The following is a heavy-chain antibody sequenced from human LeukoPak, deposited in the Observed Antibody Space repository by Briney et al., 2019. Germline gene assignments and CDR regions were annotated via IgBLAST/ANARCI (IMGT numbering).Heavy chain of an antibody. CDR1: GYTFTGYY. D-gene: IGHD3-10*01. V-gene: IGHV1-2*02. CDR3: ARVGQRLWFGEFPFDY. J-gene: IGHJ4*02. Sequence: ASVKVSCKASGYTFTGYYMHWVRQAPGQGLEWMGWINPNSGGTNYAQKFQGRATMTRDTSISTAYMELSRLRSDDTAVYYCARVGQRLWFGEFPFDYWGQGTLVTVSS. CDR2: INPNSGGT.